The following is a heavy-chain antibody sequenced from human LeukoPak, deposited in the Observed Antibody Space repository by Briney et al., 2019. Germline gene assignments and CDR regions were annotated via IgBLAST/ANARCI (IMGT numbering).Heavy chain of an antibody. D-gene: IGHD5-18*01. CDR2: IYSGGST. CDR3: ARGYGYSYYFDY. J-gene: IGHJ4*02. V-gene: IGHV3-66*01. CDR1: GFTVSSNY. Sequence: PGGSLRLSCAASGFTVSSNYMSWVHQAPGKGLEWVSVIYSGGSTYYADSVKGRFTISRDNSKNTLYLQMNSLRAEDTAVYYCARGYGYSYYFDYRGQGTLVTVSS.